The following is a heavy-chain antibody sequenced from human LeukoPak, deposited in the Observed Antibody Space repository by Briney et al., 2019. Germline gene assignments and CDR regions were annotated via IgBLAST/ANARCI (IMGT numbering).Heavy chain of an antibody. Sequence: GGSLRLSCAASGFIFSSYAMSWVRQAPGKGLEWVSAISGSGGSTYYADSVKGRFTISRDNSKNTLYLQMNSLRAEDTAVYYCAKVFSAVALRFLEWLYMDVWGKGTTVTVSS. CDR1: GFIFSSYA. J-gene: IGHJ6*03. CDR3: AKVFSAVALRFLEWLYMDV. D-gene: IGHD3-3*01. CDR2: ISGSGGST. V-gene: IGHV3-23*01.